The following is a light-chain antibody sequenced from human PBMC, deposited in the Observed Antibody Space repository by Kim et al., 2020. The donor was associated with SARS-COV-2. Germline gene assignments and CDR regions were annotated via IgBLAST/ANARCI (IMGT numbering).Light chain of an antibody. Sequence: ALGQTVRIKCQGDSLRNYYASWYQQKPGQAPVLVIYGKNNRPSGIPDRFSGSSSGNTASLTITGAQAEDEADYYCNSRDSSGNHYVFGTGTKVTVL. CDR3: NSRDSSGNHYV. J-gene: IGLJ1*01. CDR1: SLRNYY. V-gene: IGLV3-19*01. CDR2: GKN.